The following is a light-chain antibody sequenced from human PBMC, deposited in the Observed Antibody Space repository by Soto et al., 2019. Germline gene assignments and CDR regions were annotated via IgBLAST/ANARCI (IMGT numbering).Light chain of an antibody. CDR3: QQYNSYGWT. CDR2: DAS. CDR1: QSISSW. Sequence: DIPMTQSPSTLSASVGDRVTITCRASQSISSWLAWYQQKPGKAPKLLIYDASSLESGVPSRFSGSGSGTDLTLTIISLKPDDFATYYCQQYNSYGWTFGQGTKVEIK. V-gene: IGKV1-5*01. J-gene: IGKJ1*01.